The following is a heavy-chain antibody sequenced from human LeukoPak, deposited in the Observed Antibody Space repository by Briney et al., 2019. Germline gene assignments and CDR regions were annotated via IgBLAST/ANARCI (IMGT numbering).Heavy chain of an antibody. CDR3: ASTETMVTSGYYYGMDV. CDR2: IIPIFGTA. D-gene: IGHD3-10*01. CDR1: GGTFSSYA. J-gene: IGHJ6*02. Sequence: SVEVSCKASGGTFSSYAISWVRQAPGQGLEWMGGIIPIFGTANYAQKFQGRVTITADESTSTAYMELSSLRSEDTAVYYCASTETMVTSGYYYGMDVWGQGTTVTVSS. V-gene: IGHV1-69*01.